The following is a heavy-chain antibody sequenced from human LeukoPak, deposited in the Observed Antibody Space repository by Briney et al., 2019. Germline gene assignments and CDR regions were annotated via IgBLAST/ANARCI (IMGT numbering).Heavy chain of an antibody. CDR2: ISSSSSYI. V-gene: IGHV3-21*01. J-gene: IGHJ4*02. CDR1: GFTFSSYS. D-gene: IGHD3-10*01. CDR3: ARDQYGSGSYSRLDY. Sequence: AGGSLRLSCAASGFTFSSYSMNWVRQAPGKGLEWVSSISSSSSYIYYADSVKGRFTISRDNAKNSLYLQMNSLRAEDTAVYYCARDQYGSGSYSRLDYWGQGTLVTVSS.